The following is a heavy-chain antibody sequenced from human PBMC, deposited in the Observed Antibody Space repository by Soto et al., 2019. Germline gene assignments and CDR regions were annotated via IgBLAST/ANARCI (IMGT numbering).Heavy chain of an antibody. Sequence: GGSLRLSCAASGFVFTTYWMSLVRHAPGKALDGLANIKDDGSEENYVDSVKCRFAVYRDREKNSLYLQLNSLRVDDTAVYYCAKGWTVGFPGDYFDSWGQGTLVTVSS. V-gene: IGHV3-7*03. D-gene: IGHD1-26*01. CDR2: IKDDGSEE. J-gene: IGHJ4*02. CDR1: GFVFTTYW. CDR3: AKGWTVGFPGDYFDS.